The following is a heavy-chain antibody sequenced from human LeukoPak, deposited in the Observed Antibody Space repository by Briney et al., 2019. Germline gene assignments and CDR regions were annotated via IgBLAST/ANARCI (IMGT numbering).Heavy chain of an antibody. J-gene: IGHJ4*02. Sequence: GGSLRLSCAASGFTFSSYSMNWVRQAPGKGLEWVSSISSSSSYIYYADSVKGRFTISRDNGKNSLYLQMNSLRAEDTAVYYCARGPSGYCSGGSCYGDYWGQGTLVTVSS. CDR3: ARGPSGYCSGGSCYGDY. V-gene: IGHV3-21*01. CDR2: ISSSSSYI. D-gene: IGHD2-15*01. CDR1: GFTFSSYS.